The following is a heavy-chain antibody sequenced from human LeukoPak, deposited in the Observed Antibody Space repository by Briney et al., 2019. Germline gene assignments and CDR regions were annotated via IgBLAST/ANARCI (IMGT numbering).Heavy chain of an antibody. CDR2: ISAYNGNT. J-gene: IGHJ4*02. CDR1: GYTFTSYG. Sequence: ASVKLSCKASGYTFTSYGISWVRQAPGQGLEWMGWISAYNGNTNYAQKFQGRVTITADKSTSTAYMELSSLRSDDTTVYYCARSFYSSSWPNFDYWGQGTLVTVSS. CDR3: ARSFYSSSWPNFDY. D-gene: IGHD6-13*01. V-gene: IGHV1-18*01.